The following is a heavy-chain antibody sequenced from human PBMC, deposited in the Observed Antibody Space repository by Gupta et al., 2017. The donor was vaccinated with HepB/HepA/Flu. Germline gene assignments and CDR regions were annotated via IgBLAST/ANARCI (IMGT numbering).Heavy chain of an antibody. D-gene: IGHD3-22*01. CDR1: GFAITDYA. CDR2: IKGSAGRT. CDR3: AKDFYYDSSGYRIGH. V-gene: IGHV3-43*02. Sequence: EVQLVESGGGLVQPGGSLRLPWAVSGFAITDYAMHWVRQFPGKGLEWVSLIKGSAGRTQYADSVEGRFTISRDHSKNSLYLQMNSLRIEDTAIYYCAKDFYYDSSGYRIGHWGQGTLVTVSS. J-gene: IGHJ4*02.